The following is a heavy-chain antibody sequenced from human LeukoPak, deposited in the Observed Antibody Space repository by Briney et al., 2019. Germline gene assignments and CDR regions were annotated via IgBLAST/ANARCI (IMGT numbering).Heavy chain of an antibody. D-gene: IGHD6-19*01. CDR1: GFTFSNSA. V-gene: IGHV3-23*01. CDR3: AKGIYSSGWSYFDY. Sequence: GGSLRLSCAASGFTFSNSAMSWVRQAPGKGLEWVSTLSGSGITTYYADSVKGRFTISRDNSENTLYLQMNSLRAEDTAVYYCAKGIYSSGWSYFDYWGHGTLVTVSS. J-gene: IGHJ4*01. CDR2: LSGSGITT.